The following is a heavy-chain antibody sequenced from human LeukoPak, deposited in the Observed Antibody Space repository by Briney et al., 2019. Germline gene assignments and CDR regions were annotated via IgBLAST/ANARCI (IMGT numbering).Heavy chain of an antibody. D-gene: IGHD2-2*01. CDR1: GYSFTNYW. CDR3: ARPMAYCTSATCPPGGVDV. CDR2: IYPGDSDT. V-gene: IGHV5-51*01. Sequence: GESLKISCKGSGYSFTNYWIGWVRQMPGKGLEWMGIIYPGDSDTRYSPSFQGQVTISADKSITTAYLQWSSLKASDTAVYYCARPMAYCTSATCPPGGVDVWGQGTTVTVSS. J-gene: IGHJ6*02.